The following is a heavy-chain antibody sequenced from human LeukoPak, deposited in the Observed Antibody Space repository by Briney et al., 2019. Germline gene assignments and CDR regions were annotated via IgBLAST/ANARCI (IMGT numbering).Heavy chain of an antibody. CDR1: GFTFSSYW. D-gene: IGHD5-18*01. J-gene: IGHJ4*02. CDR3: VQLSVRYY. Sequence: GGSLRLSCAASGFTFSSYWMHWVRQAPGKGLVWVSSINSDGSSTSYADSVKGRFTISRDNAKNTLYLQMNSLRAEDTAVYYCVQLSVRYYWGQGTLVTVSS. V-gene: IGHV3-74*01. CDR2: INSDGSST.